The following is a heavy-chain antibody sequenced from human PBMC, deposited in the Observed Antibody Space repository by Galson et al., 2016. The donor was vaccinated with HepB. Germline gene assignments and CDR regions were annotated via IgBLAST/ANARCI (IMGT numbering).Heavy chain of an antibody. Sequence: PALVKPTQTLTLTCTFSGFSLSTSGVGVGWVRQPPGKALEWLAFVYWDDDKRYSPSLESRITITKDTSKDQVVLTMTNMDPVDTGTNYCTHRLLEYSGYDDVGGYFDAWGQGILVTVSS. CDR1: GFSLSTSGVG. D-gene: IGHD5-12*01. CDR3: THRLLEYSGYDDVGGYFDA. V-gene: IGHV2-5*02. CDR2: VYWDDDK. J-gene: IGHJ4*02.